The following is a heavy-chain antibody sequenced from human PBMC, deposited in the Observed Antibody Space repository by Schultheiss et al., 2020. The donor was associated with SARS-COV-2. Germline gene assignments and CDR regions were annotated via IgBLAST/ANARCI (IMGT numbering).Heavy chain of an antibody. J-gene: IGHJ4*02. V-gene: IGHV4-59*12. CDR3: ARVSEQWLVRTIDY. D-gene: IGHD6-19*01. CDR2: INHSGST. Sequence: SETLSLTCTVSGGSISSYYWSWIRQPAGKGLEWIGEINHSGSTNYNPSLKSRVTISVDKSKNQFSLKLSSVTAADTAVYYCARVSEQWLVRTIDYWGQGTLVTVSS. CDR1: GGSISSYY.